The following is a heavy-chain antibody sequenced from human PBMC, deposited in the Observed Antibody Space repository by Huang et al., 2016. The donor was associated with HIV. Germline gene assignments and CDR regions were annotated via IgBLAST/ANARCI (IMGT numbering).Heavy chain of an antibody. CDR2: MNSDGSYT. CDR1: GFTFSDSW. Sequence: EVQLVESGGGLVQPGGSLTLSCAASGFTFSDSWMHWVRLVPGKGLLWVERMNSDGSYTNYAGSGKGRFTICRDNAKSALYLQMNSLRVEDTAVYFCARSRRGGSSLSYYYYLDVWGKGTTVTVSS. CDR3: ARSRRGGSSLSYYYYLDV. J-gene: IGHJ6*03. V-gene: IGHV3-74*01. D-gene: IGHD2-15*01.